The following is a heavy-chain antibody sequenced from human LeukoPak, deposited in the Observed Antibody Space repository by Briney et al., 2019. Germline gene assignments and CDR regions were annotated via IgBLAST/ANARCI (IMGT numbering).Heavy chain of an antibody. Sequence: GASVKVSCKASGGTFSSYAISWVRQAPGQGLEWMGWINPNSGGTNYAQNFQGRVTMTRDTSISTAYMEVSSLRSDDTAVYYCARDRGGTWVGATNYWGQGTLVTVSS. CDR3: ARDRGGTWVGATNY. V-gene: IGHV1-2*02. J-gene: IGHJ4*02. D-gene: IGHD1-26*01. CDR1: GGTFSSYA. CDR2: INPNSGGT.